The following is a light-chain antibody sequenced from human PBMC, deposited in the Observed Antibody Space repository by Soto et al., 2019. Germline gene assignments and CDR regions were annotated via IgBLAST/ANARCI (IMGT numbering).Light chain of an antibody. J-gene: IGKJ4*01. CDR3: QQSYSTPPLT. CDR2: AAS. Sequence: DIQMTQSPSSLSASVGDRVTITCRVSQSISSYLNWYQQKPGKAPKLLIYAASSLQSGVPSRFSGSGSGTDFTLTISSLHPEDFATYYCQQSYSTPPLTFGGGTKVEIK. CDR1: QSISSY. V-gene: IGKV1-39*01.